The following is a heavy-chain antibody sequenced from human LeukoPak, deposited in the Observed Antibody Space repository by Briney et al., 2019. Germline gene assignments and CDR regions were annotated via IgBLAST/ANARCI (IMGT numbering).Heavy chain of an antibody. J-gene: IGHJ4*02. CDR2: INPNSGGT. V-gene: IGHV1-2*02. D-gene: IGHD3-3*01. Sequence: ASVKVSCKASGYTFTGYYMHWVRQAPGQGLEWMGWINPNSGGTNYAQKFQGRVTMTRDTSISTAYMELSRLRSDDTAVYYCARAGGNDFWSGRYYFDYWGQGTLVTVSS. CDR3: ARAGGNDFWSGRYYFDY. CDR1: GYTFTGYY.